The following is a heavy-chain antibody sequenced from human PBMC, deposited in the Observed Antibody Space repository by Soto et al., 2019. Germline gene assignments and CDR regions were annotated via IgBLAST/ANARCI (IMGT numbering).Heavy chain of an antibody. Sequence: GGSLRLSCAASGFTFSSYAMSWVRQAPGKGLEWVSAISGSGGSTYYADSVKGRFTISRDNSKNTLYLQMNSLRAEDTAVYYCAKDGPCSSTSCYLNWFDPWGQGTLVTVSS. CDR2: ISGSGGST. V-gene: IGHV3-23*01. CDR3: AKDGPCSSTSCYLNWFDP. J-gene: IGHJ5*02. D-gene: IGHD2-2*01. CDR1: GFTFSSYA.